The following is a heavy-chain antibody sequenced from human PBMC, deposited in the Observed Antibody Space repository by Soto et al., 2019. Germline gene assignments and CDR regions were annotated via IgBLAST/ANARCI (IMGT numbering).Heavy chain of an antibody. Sequence: LRLSCAASGFTFSNSWMSWVRQAPGKGLEWVANIKEDGSEKDYVDPVKGRFTITRDNAKNSLYLQMNTLRAEDTAVYFCTRKRFGMDVWGQGTTVTVSS. V-gene: IGHV3-7*03. CDR2: IKEDGSEK. J-gene: IGHJ6*02. CDR3: TRKRFGMDV. CDR1: GFTFSNSW.